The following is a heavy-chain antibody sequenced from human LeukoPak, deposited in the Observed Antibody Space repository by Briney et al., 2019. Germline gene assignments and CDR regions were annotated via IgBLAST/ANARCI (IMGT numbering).Heavy chain of an antibody. V-gene: IGHV4-59*01. Sequence: SETLSLTCTVSGGSISSYYWSWIRQPPGKGLEWIGYIYYSGSTNYNPSLKSRVTISVDTSKNQFSLKLSSVTAPDTAVYYCASTRQAAAAYYFDYWGQGTLVTVSS. D-gene: IGHD6-13*01. CDR1: GGSISSYY. CDR3: ASTRQAAAAYYFDY. CDR2: IYYSGST. J-gene: IGHJ4*02.